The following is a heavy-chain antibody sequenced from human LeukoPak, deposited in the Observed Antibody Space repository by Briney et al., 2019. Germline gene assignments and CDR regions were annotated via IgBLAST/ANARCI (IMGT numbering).Heavy chain of an antibody. CDR1: GGTFSSYA. D-gene: IGHD5-12*01. CDR2: IIPILGIA. V-gene: IGHV1-69*04. CDR3: ARVYSGYDSYYYYYGMDV. Sequence: SVKVSCKASGGTFSSYAISWVRQAPGQGLEWMGRIIPILGIANYAQKFQGRVTITADKSTSTAYMELSSLRSEDTAVYYCARVYSGYDSYYYYYGMDVWGQGTTVTVSS. J-gene: IGHJ6*02.